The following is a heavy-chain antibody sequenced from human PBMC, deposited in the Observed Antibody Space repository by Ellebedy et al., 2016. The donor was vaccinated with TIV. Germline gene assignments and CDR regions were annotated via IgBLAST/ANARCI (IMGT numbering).Heavy chain of an antibody. J-gene: IGHJ4*02. CDR1: VGTFSSYA. CDR3: GGHRGLVVPAGGPFDY. CDR2: IIPIFGTA. V-gene: IGHV1-69*13. Sequence: AASVKVSCKASVGTFSSYAISWVRQAPGQGLEWMGGIIPIFGTANYAQKFQGRVTITADESTSTAYMELSSLRSEDTAVYYCGGHRGLVVPAGGPFDYWGQGTLVTVSS. D-gene: IGHD2-2*01.